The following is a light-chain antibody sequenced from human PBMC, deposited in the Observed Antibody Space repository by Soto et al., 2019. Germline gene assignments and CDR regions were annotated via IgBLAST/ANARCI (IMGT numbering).Light chain of an antibody. CDR3: QQCGGSPLFS. Sequence: EMVLTPAPGTLSFSQAERATLSCTASQRVTSSCLAWYQRKPGPAPRLLIHTTSIRATDIPDKFSGSGSGTDFTRTISRLEPQDSAVYYCQQCGGSPLFSFGTGTKVDIK. J-gene: IGKJ3*01. CDR1: QRVTSSC. CDR2: TTS. V-gene: IGKV3-20*01.